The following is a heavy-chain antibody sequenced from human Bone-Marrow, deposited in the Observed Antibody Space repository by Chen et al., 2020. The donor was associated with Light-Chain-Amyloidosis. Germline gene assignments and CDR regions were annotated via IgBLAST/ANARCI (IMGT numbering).Heavy chain of an antibody. CDR2: VSGSTVST. Sequence: EVRLVESGGGLVQSGGCLSLSCSTSGFNFSSFGMSWVRQAPGKGLEWVSTVSGSTVSTYYAGAVKGRFIISRDNSKGTLYLQMNSLRAGDTAVYFCTRKGGYFDFWGQGSLVTVSS. V-gene: IGHV3-23*04. D-gene: IGHD3-10*01. CDR3: TRKGGYFDF. CDR1: GFNFSSFG. J-gene: IGHJ4*02.